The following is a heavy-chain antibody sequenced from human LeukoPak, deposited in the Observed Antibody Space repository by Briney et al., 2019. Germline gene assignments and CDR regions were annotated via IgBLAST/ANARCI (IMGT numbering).Heavy chain of an antibody. J-gene: IGHJ6*02. CDR2: ISAYNGNT. CDR3: ARDESHIVVVPAAIPRDYYYYGMDV. Sequence: ASVKVSCMASGYTFTSYGISWVRQAPGQGLEWMGWISAYNGNTNYAEKLQGRVTMTTDTSTSTAYMELRSLRSDDTAVYYCARDESHIVVVPAAIPRDYYYYGMDVWGQGTTVTVSS. CDR1: GYTFTSYG. V-gene: IGHV1-18*01. D-gene: IGHD2-2*01.